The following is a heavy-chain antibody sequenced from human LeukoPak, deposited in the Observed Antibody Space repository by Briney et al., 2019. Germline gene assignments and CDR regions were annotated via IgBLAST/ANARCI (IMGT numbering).Heavy chain of an antibody. CDR1: GITFSSYA. V-gene: IGHV3-23*01. Sequence: PGGSLRLSCAASGITFSSYAMSWVRQAPGKGLEWVSAISGSGGSTYYADSVKGRFTISRDNSKNTLYLQMNSLGAEDTAVYYCAHISSSWPDYWGQGTLVTVSS. D-gene: IGHD6-13*01. J-gene: IGHJ4*02. CDR2: ISGSGGST. CDR3: AHISSSWPDY.